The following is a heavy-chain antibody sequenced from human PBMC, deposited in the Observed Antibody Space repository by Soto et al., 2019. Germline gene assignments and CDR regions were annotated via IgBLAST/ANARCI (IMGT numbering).Heavy chain of an antibody. Sequence: QEQLVQSGPELKKPGSSVKVSCKAPGDTFNSYGISWVRQAPGQGLEWMGGIVPMFGTTNLALKFEDRVTITADELTTTVYMEIRGLTSEDTAVYYCARDLADVHLWDAFDVWGHGTRVTVSS. D-gene: IGHD6-13*01. CDR2: IVPMFGTT. CDR1: GDTFNSYG. J-gene: IGHJ3*01. V-gene: IGHV1-69*01. CDR3: ARDLADVHLWDAFDV.